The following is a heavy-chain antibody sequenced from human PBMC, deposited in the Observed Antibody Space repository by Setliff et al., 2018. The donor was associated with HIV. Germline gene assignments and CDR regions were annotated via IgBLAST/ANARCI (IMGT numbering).Heavy chain of an antibody. V-gene: IGHV4-34*01. J-gene: IGHJ4*02. CDR1: GGSVSGYY. CDR3: ARGGAFCGRDSCYYLDY. D-gene: IGHD2-21*02. Sequence: PSETLSLTCAVYGGSVSGYYWSWIRQPPGKGLEWIGEINHSGSTNYNPSLKSQASISVDTSRNEFSLKLSSVTAADTAVYFCARGGAFCGRDSCYYLDYWGQGNPVTVSS. CDR2: INHSGST.